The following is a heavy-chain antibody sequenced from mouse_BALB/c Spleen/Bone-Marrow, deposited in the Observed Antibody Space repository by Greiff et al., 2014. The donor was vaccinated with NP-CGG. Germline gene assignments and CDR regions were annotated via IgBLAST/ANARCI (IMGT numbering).Heavy chain of an antibody. J-gene: IGHJ2*01. CDR2: ISSGSSTI. CDR3: TRGGNWDDFDS. CDR1: GFTFSSFG. Sequence: VQLKDSGGGLVQPGGSRKLSCAASGFTFSSFGMHWVRQAPEEGLEWVAYISSGSSTIFYADTVKGRFTVSRDNPKNTLFLQMTSLRSEDTAMYFCTRGGNWDDFDSWGQGTTLTVSS. V-gene: IGHV5-17*02. D-gene: IGHD4-1*01.